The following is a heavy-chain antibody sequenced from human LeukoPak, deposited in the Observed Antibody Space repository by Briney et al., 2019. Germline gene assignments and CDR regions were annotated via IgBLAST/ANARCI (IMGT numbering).Heavy chain of an antibody. Sequence: SETLSLTCTVYGDSISSYYWSWIRQPAGNGLEWIGRIYNSGSTNYNPSLKSRVTMSVDTSKNQFSLRLSSVSAADTAVYYCARTKSGYYFMDVWGKGTTVTVSS. CDR3: ARTKSGYYFMDV. CDR1: GDSISSYY. V-gene: IGHV4-4*07. J-gene: IGHJ6*03. CDR2: IYNSGST. D-gene: IGHD7-27*01.